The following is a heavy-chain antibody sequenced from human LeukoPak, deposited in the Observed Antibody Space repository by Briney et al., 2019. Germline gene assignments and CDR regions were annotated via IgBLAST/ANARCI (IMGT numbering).Heavy chain of an antibody. Sequence: ASVNVSCKSSVYTFTGYYMHWVRQAPGQGLAWVGWINPNSGGTNYAQKFQGRVTMTRDTSISTAYMELSRLRSDDTAVYYCAREDIAAAVNFDYWGQGTLVTVSS. CDR2: INPNSGGT. V-gene: IGHV1-2*02. CDR3: AREDIAAAVNFDY. J-gene: IGHJ4*02. D-gene: IGHD6-13*01. CDR1: VYTFTGYY.